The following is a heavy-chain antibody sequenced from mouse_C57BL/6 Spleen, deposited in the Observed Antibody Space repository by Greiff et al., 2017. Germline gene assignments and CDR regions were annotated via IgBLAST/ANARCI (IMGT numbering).Heavy chain of an antibody. CDR2: ISNLAYSI. CDR3: ARLMMVKKWYFDV. J-gene: IGHJ1*03. D-gene: IGHD2-3*01. Sequence: EVQVVESGGGLVQPGGSLKLSCAASGFTFRDYGMAWVRQAPRKGPEWVAFISNLAYSIYYADTVTGRFTISRENAKNTLYLEMSSLRSEDTAMYYCARLMMVKKWYFDVWGTGTTVTVSS. V-gene: IGHV5-15*01. CDR1: GFTFRDYG.